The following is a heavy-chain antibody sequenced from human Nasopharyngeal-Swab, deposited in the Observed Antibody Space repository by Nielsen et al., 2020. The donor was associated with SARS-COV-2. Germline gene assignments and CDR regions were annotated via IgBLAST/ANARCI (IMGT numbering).Heavy chain of an antibody. J-gene: IGHJ5*02. CDR3: ASAPPNYDILATPLPGWFDP. D-gene: IGHD3-9*01. Sequence: SETLSLTCTVSGGSISSSSYYWGWIRQPPGKGLEWIGSIYYSGSTYYNPSLKSRVTISVDTSKNQFSLKLSSVTAADTAVYYCASAPPNYDILATPLPGWFDPWGQGTLVTVSS. CDR2: IYYSGST. CDR1: GGSISSSSYY. V-gene: IGHV4-39*01.